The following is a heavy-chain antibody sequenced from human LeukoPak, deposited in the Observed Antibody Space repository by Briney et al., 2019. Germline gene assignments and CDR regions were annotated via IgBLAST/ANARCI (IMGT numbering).Heavy chain of an antibody. Sequence: ASVKVSCKASGYTFTSYGISRVRQAPGQGLEWMGWISAYNGNTSYAQKLQGRVTMTTDTSTSTAYMELSSLRSEDTAVYYCARGGSSSWSTKNWFDPWGQGTLVTVSS. J-gene: IGHJ5*02. D-gene: IGHD6-13*01. CDR3: ARGGSSSWSTKNWFDP. V-gene: IGHV1-18*01. CDR1: GYTFTSYG. CDR2: ISAYNGNT.